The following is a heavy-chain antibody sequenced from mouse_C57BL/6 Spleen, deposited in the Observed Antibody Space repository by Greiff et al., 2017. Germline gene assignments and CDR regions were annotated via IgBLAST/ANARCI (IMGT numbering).Heavy chain of an antibody. CDR3: ARTRGYDGYYVSYFDY. D-gene: IGHD2-3*01. V-gene: IGHV8-8*01. CDR1: GFSLSTFGMG. CDR2: IWWDDDK. J-gene: IGHJ2*01. Sequence: QVTLKVSGPGILQPSQTLSLTCSFSGFSLSTFGMGVGWIRQPSGKGLEWLAHIWWDDDKYYNPALKSRLTISKDTSKNQVFLKIANVDTADTATYYCARTRGYDGYYVSYFDYWGQGTTLTVSS.